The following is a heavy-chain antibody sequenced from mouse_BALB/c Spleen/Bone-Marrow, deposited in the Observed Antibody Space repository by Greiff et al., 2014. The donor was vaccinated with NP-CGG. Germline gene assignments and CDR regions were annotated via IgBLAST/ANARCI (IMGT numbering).Heavy chain of an antibody. V-gene: IGHV3-1*02. Sequence: EVQLQQSGPDLVKPSQSLSLTCTVTGYSITSGYSCHWIRQFPGNKLEWMGYIHYSGTTNYNPSLKSRISITRDTSKNQFFLQLNSVTSDDTATYYCARQNDGYLYYAMDYWGQGTSVTVSS. CDR3: ARQNDGYLYYAMDY. D-gene: IGHD2-3*01. J-gene: IGHJ4*01. CDR1: GYSITSGYS. CDR2: IHYSGTT.